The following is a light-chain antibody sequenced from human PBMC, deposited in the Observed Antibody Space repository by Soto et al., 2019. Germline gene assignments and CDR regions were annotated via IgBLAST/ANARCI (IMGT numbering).Light chain of an antibody. CDR2: DTS. V-gene: IGKV1-39*01. Sequence: IQVTQSPSFLSASVGDTITITCRTSQGIVNYLNWYQHKSGQPPKIVLFDTSTLARGVPPRFSGSGSGSLFTLTIDSLQPEDFATYYCQQSYNPPYTFGQGT. CDR1: QGIVNY. J-gene: IGKJ2*01. CDR3: QQSYNPPYT.